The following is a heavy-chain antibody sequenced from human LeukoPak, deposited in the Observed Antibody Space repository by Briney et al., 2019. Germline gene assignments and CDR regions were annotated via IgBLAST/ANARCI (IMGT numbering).Heavy chain of an antibody. V-gene: IGHV3-53*01. CDR1: GFTVSSNY. J-gene: IGHJ4*02. Sequence: GGSLRLSCAASGFTVSSNYMSWVRQAPGKGLEWVSVIYSGGSTYYADSVKGRFTISRDNSKNTLYLQMNSLRAEDTAVYYCALPSLGYCTTTSCPLYYWGQGTLVTVSS. CDR2: IYSGGST. D-gene: IGHD2-2*01. CDR3: ALPSLGYCTTTSCPLYY.